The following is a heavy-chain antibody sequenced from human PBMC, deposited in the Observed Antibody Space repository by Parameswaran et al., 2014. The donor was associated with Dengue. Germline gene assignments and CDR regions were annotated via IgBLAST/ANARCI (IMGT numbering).Heavy chain of an antibody. V-gene: IGHV3-21*01. J-gene: IGHJ6*02. D-gene: IGHD3-22*01. CDR3: ARDRGYYDSSDHYYYDMDV. CDR2: ISSSSSYI. Sequence: VRQAPGKGLEWVSSISSSSSYIYYADSVKGRFTISRDNAKNSLYLQMNSLRAEDTAVYYCARDRGYYDSSDHYYYDMDVWGQGTTVTVSS.